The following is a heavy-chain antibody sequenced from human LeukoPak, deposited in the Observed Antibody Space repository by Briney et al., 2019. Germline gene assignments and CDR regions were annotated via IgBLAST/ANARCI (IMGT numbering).Heavy chain of an antibody. CDR3: ARVYDYVWGSYRYSGRKYYFDY. D-gene: IGHD3-16*02. V-gene: IGHV4-30-4*01. J-gene: IGHJ4*02. CDR2: IYYSGST. Sequence: SQTLSLTCTVSGGSISSGDYYWSWIRQPPGKGLEWIGYIYYSGSTNYNPSLKSRVTISVDTSKNQFSLKLSSVTAADTAVYYCARVYDYVWGSYRYSGRKYYFDYWGQGTLDTVSS. CDR1: GGSISSGDYY.